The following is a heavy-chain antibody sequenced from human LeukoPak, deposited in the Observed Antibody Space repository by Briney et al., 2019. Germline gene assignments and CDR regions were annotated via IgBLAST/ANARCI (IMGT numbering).Heavy chain of an antibody. D-gene: IGHD4-17*01. CDR2: MYSRGST. J-gene: IGHJ3*02. Sequence: SETLSLTCTVSSGSISSYSWSWIRQPPGKGLEWIGYMYSRGSTNDNPSLKSRVTISRDTSKNQLSLRVTSETAADTAMYYCARHYLYGDPPAFDIWGQGTMVTVSS. CDR1: SGSISSYS. CDR3: ARHYLYGDPPAFDI. V-gene: IGHV4-59*08.